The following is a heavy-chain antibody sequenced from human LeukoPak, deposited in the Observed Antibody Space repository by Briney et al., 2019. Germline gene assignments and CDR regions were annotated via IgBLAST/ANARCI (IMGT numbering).Heavy chain of an antibody. J-gene: IGHJ4*02. CDR2: ISGSGGST. CDR3: AKPYSSSWYYFDY. CDR1: GFTFSSYA. V-gene: IGHV3-23*01. Sequence: GGSLRLSCAASGFTFSSYAMSWVCQAPGKGLEWVSAISGSGGSTYYADSVKGRFTISRDNSKNTLYLQMNSLRAEDTAVYYCAKPYSSSWYYFDYWGQGTLVTVSS. D-gene: IGHD6-13*01.